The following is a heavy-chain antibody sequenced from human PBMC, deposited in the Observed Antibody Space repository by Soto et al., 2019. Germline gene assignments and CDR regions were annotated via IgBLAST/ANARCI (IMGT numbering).Heavy chain of an antibody. CDR2: IWYDGSNK. D-gene: IGHD2-2*01. Sequence: QVQLVESGGGVVQPGRSLRLSCAASGFTFSSYGMHWVRQAPGKGLEWVAVIWYDGSNKYYADSVKGRFTISRDNSKNTLYLQMNSLRAEDTAVYYCARDADGSCSSTSCPATRIPNNWFDPWGQGTLVTVSS. CDR1: GFTFSSYG. V-gene: IGHV3-33*01. CDR3: ARDADGSCSSTSCPATRIPNNWFDP. J-gene: IGHJ5*02.